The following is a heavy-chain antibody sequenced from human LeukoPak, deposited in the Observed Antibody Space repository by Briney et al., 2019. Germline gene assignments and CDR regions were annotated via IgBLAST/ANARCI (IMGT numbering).Heavy chain of an antibody. CDR3: ARDRGTIGGYFDY. D-gene: IGHD1-26*01. CDR1: GGSISSYY. CDR2: IYYSGST. Sequence: SETLSLTCTVSGGSISSYYWSWIRQPPGKGLEWIGYIYYSGSTNYNPSLKSRVTISVDTSKNQFSLKLSSVTAADTAVYYCARDRGTIGGYFDYWGQGTLVTVSS. V-gene: IGHV4-59*01. J-gene: IGHJ4*02.